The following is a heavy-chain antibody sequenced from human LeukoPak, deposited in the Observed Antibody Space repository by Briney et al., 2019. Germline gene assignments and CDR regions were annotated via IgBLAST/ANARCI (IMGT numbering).Heavy chain of an antibody. CDR1: GFTFSSYS. Sequence: GGSLRLSCAASGFTFSSYSMTWVRQAPGKGLEWVSSISSSSSYIYYADSVKGRFTISRDNAKNSLYLQMNSLRAEDTAVYYCARTAELYDYVWGSYPTPFDYWGQGTLVTVSS. V-gene: IGHV3-21*01. J-gene: IGHJ4*02. CDR2: ISSSSSYI. CDR3: ARTAELYDYVWGSYPTPFDY. D-gene: IGHD3-16*02.